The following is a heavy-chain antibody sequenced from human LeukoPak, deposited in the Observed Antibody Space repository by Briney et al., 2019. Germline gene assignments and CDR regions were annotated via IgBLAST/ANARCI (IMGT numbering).Heavy chain of an antibody. Sequence: GGSLRLSCAASGFTFSSYAMSWVRQAPGKGLEWVSGISDSGGNTYYADSVKGRFTISRDNSKNTVYLHMNRLRAEDTAVYYCARDGGLHTNFDYWGQGTLLTVSS. J-gene: IGHJ4*02. D-gene: IGHD2-15*01. CDR1: GFTFSSYA. CDR2: ISDSGGNT. CDR3: ARDGGLHTNFDY. V-gene: IGHV3-23*01.